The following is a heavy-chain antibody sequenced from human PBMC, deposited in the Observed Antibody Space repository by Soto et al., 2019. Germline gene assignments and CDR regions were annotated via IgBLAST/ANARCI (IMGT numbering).Heavy chain of an antibody. CDR2: ISGSGNSI. D-gene: IGHD1-1*01. CDR1: GFTFSDYY. J-gene: IGHJ5*02. V-gene: IGHV3-11*01. CDR3: ATLSTQFDR. Sequence: QVLLVESGGGLVKPGGSLRLSCAASGFTFSDYYMSWIRQAPGMGLEWVSYISGSGNSIHYADSVKGRFTISRDNAKNSLYLKMNSLRVEDTAVYYCATLSTQFDRWGQGNLVTVSS.